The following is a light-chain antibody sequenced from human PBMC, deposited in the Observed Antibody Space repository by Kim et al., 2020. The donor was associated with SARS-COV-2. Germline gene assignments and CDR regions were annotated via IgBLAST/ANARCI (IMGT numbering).Light chain of an antibody. CDR2: DAS. Sequence: SLSPGDRATLSCRASQSVGPSVAWYQQKRGQPPRLLIYDASTRATGIPARFSGGGSGTDFILSISSLEPEDFAVYYCQQRGHWLTFGGGTKVDIK. J-gene: IGKJ4*01. V-gene: IGKV3-11*01. CDR1: QSVGPS. CDR3: QQRGHWLT.